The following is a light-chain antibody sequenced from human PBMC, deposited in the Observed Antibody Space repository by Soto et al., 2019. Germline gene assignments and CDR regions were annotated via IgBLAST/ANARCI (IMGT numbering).Light chain of an antibody. V-gene: IGLV2-8*01. CDR2: EVT. CDR1: SSDIGGYDH. J-gene: IGLJ2*01. CDR3: CSYAGTYTPL. Sequence: QSALTQPPSASGSPGQSVTISCTGTSSDIGGYDHVSWYRQDPGKAPKVMIYEVTKRPSGVPDRFSGSKAGNTASLTISGLQAEDEADYYCCSYAGTYTPLFGGGTKLTVL.